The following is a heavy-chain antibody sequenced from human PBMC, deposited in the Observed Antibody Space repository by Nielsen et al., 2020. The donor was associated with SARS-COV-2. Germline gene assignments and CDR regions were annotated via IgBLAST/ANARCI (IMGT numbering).Heavy chain of an antibody. D-gene: IGHD6-19*01. CDR1: GFTFSSYG. Sequence: GESLKISCAASGFTFSSYGMHWVRQAPGKGLEWVAVISYDGSNKYYADSVKGRFTISRDNSKNTLYLQMNSLRAEDTAVYYCARVGSSGWYSDAFDIWGQGTMVTVSS. J-gene: IGHJ3*02. V-gene: IGHV3-30*03. CDR2: ISYDGSNK. CDR3: ARVGSSGWYSDAFDI.